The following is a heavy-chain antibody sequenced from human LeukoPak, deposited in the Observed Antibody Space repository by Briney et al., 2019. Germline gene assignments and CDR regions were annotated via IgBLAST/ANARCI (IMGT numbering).Heavy chain of an antibody. CDR1: GLTFSSYS. J-gene: IGHJ4*02. CDR3: ARREWTLYYFDH. V-gene: IGHV3-48*01. CDR2: ISSSSNTI. Sequence: GGSLRLSCAASGLTFSSYSMNWVRQAPGKGPEWVSYISSSSNTIYYADSVKGRFTISRDNARNSLYLQMNSLRAEDTAVYYCARREWTLYYFDHWGQGTLVTVSS. D-gene: IGHD3-3*01.